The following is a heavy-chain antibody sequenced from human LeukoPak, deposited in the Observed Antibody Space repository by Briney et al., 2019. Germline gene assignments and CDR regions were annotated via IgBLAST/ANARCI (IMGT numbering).Heavy chain of an antibody. Sequence: GGSLRLSCAASGFTFSSYAMSWVRQAPGKGLEWVSGISGNSVSTYYADSVKGRFTISRDNSKNTLFLQMSSLRAEDTAVYYCARAYSSSWYDFWGQGTLVTVSS. D-gene: IGHD6-13*01. CDR2: ISGNSVST. CDR3: ARAYSSSWYDF. CDR1: GFTFSSYA. V-gene: IGHV3-23*01. J-gene: IGHJ5*01.